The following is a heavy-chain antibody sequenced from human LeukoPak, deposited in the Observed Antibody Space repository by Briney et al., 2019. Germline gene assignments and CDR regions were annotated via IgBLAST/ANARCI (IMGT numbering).Heavy chain of an antibody. CDR2: IYYSGST. V-gene: IGHV4-59*01. CDR1: GGSISSDY. D-gene: IGHD3-16*01. Sequence: KPSETLSLTCTVSGGSISSDYWSWIRQPPGKGLEWIGYIYYSGSTNYNPSLKSRVTISVDMSKNQFSLKLSSVTAADTAVYYCARRELRGLFDHWGQGTLVTVSS. J-gene: IGHJ4*02. CDR3: ARRELRGLFDH.